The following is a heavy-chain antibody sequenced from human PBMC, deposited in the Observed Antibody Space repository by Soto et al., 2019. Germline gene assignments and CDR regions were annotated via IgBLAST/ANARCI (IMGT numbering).Heavy chain of an antibody. Sequence: QITLKESGPTLVKPTQTLTLTCTFSGFSLSTSGVGVGWIRQHPGKAPEDLALIYRDDDRRYSPSLRSRLTITKDTYKNQVVLTMTNMDPVETGTYYCAHCTTGTTPEYVFDIWGQGTMVTVSS. CDR2: IYRDDDR. CDR3: AHCTTGTTPEYVFDI. CDR1: GFSLSTSGVG. V-gene: IGHV2-5*02. D-gene: IGHD1-1*01. J-gene: IGHJ3*02.